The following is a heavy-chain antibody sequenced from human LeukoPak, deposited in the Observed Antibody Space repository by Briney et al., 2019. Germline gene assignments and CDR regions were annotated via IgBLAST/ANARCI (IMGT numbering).Heavy chain of an antibody. CDR1: GFTFSSYW. CDR3: AKDSPYAYYGSGSYWDY. J-gene: IGHJ4*02. Sequence: PGGSLRLSCAASGFTFSSYWMSWVRQAPGKGLEWVANIKQDGSEKYYVDSVKGRFTISRDNSKNTLYLQMNSLRAEDTAVYYCAKDSPYAYYGSGSYWDYWGQGTLVTVSS. D-gene: IGHD3-10*01. CDR2: IKQDGSEK. V-gene: IGHV3-7*03.